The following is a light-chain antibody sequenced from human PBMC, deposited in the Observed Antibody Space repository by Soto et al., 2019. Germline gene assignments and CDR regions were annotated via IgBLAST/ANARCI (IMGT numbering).Light chain of an antibody. CDR1: QSVNSN. V-gene: IGKV3-15*01. J-gene: IGKJ1*01. Sequence: EIVMTQSPATLSVSPGERATLSCRASQSVNSNLAWYQQKPGQAPRLLIYDASARATGIPARFSGSGSGTEFTLTISSLQSEDFAVYYCQQYNNWPPTFGQGTKVEIK. CDR3: QQYNNWPPT. CDR2: DAS.